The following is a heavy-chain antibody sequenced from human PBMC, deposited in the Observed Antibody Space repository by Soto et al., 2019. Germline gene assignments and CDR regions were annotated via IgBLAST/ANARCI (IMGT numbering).Heavy chain of an antibody. CDR2: ISHDGSDK. J-gene: IGHJ4*02. CDR3: AKEDVWFAKDY. Sequence: GGSLRLSCVASGFTFSGYGMHWVRQSPGKGLEWLAVISHDGSDKYYADSVRGRFTISRDNSENTLYLQMNSLRPEDTPVYYCAKEDVWFAKDYWGQGTLVTVSS. V-gene: IGHV3-30*18. D-gene: IGHD3-10*01. CDR1: GFTFSGYG.